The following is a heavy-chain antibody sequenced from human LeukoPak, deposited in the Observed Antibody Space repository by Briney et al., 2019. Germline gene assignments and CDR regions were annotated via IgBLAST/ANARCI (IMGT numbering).Heavy chain of an antibody. J-gene: IGHJ4*02. Sequence: GGSLRLSCAASGNYWMHWVRQAPGRGLVWVSHINSDGSWTGYADSVKGRFTISRDNAKNSLYLQMNSLRAEDTAVYYCARARRRGYDILTGYRYYFDYWGQGTLVTVSS. CDR3: ARARRRGYDILTGYRYYFDY. V-gene: IGHV3-74*01. CDR1: GNYW. D-gene: IGHD3-9*01. CDR2: INSDGSWT.